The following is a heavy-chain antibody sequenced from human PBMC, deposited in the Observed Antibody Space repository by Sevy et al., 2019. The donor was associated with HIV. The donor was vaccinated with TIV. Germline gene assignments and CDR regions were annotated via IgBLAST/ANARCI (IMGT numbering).Heavy chain of an antibody. Sequence: GGSLRLSCAASGFTFRTYSMNWVRQAPGKGLEWLSYISRSSRTIYYADSVEGRFTISRDNAKNSLYPQINSLRAEDTAVYYCARAYSGGWPQGAWTDYWGQGTLVTVSS. D-gene: IGHD6-19*01. J-gene: IGHJ4*02. CDR3: ARAYSGGWPQGAWTDY. CDR1: GFTFRTYS. V-gene: IGHV3-48*01. CDR2: ISRSSRTI.